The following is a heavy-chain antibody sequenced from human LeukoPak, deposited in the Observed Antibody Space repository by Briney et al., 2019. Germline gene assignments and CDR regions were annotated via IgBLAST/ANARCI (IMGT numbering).Heavy chain of an antibody. CDR3: AKGTYYYDSSGYRDYYYYMDV. CDR1: GFTFSSYG. CDR2: IWYDGSNK. V-gene: IGHV3-33*06. D-gene: IGHD3-22*01. J-gene: IGHJ6*03. Sequence: PGGSLRLSCAASGFTFSSYGMHWVRQAPGKGLEWVAVIWYDGSNKYYADSVKGRFTISRDNSKNTLYLQMNSLRAEDTAVYYCAKGTYYYDSSGYRDYYYYMDVWGKGTTVTVSS.